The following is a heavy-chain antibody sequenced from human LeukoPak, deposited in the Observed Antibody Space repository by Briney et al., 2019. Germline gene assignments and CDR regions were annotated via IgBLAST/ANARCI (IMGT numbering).Heavy chain of an antibody. Sequence: GGSLRLSCAASGFTFSSYAMSWVRQAPGKGLEWVSAISGSGGSTYYADSVKGRFTISRDNAKNSLYLQMNSLRAEDTAVYYCARENPEYYYYYYGMDVWGQGTTVTVSS. CDR1: GFTFSSYA. J-gene: IGHJ6*02. CDR3: ARENPEYYYYYYGMDV. V-gene: IGHV3-23*01. CDR2: ISGSGGST.